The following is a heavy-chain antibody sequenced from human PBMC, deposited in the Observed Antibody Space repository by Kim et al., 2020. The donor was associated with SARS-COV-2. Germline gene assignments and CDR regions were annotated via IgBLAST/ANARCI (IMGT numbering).Heavy chain of an antibody. Sequence: SETLSLTCIVSGGSISSSSYYWGWIRQPPGKGLEWIGSIYYSGSTYYNPSLKSRVTISVDTSKNQFSLKLSSVTAADTAVYYCARHEGDNYYDSSATTAYDAFDIWGQGTMVTVSS. V-gene: IGHV4-39*01. CDR3: ARHEGDNYYDSSATTAYDAFDI. CDR2: IYYSGST. CDR1: GGSISSSSYY. J-gene: IGHJ3*02. D-gene: IGHD3-22*01.